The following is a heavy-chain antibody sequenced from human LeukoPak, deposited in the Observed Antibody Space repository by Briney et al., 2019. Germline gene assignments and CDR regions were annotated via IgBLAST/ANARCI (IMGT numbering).Heavy chain of an antibody. CDR1: GFTFSSYA. CDR2: ISGSGGST. V-gene: IGHV3-23*01. CDR3: AKDPGLTGSVDY. D-gene: IGHD1-20*01. Sequence: PGGSLRLSCAASGFTFSSYATSWVRQAPGKGLEWVSAISGSGGSTYYADSVKGRFTISRDNSKNTLYLQMNSLRAEDTAVYYCAKDPGLTGSVDYWGQGTLVTVSS. J-gene: IGHJ4*02.